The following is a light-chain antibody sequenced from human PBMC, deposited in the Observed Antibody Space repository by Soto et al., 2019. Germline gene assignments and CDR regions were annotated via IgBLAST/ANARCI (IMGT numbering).Light chain of an antibody. CDR3: QQRNSCPLT. CDR2: TAS. V-gene: IGKV1-9*01. Sequence: IQLTKSPSFLSASVGARVTITCRASQGTSSYLAWYQQKPGKAPNLLIHTASTLQSGVPSSFSGSGSGTEFTLTISSVQAEDFATYYCQQRNSCPLTFGQGTRLEIK. J-gene: IGKJ5*01. CDR1: QGTSSY.